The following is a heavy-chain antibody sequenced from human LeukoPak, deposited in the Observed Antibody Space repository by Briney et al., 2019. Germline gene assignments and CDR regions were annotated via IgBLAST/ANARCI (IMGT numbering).Heavy chain of an antibody. J-gene: IGHJ3*02. Sequence: ASVKVSCKASGYTFTGYYMHWVRQAPGQGLEWMGWINPNSGGTNYAQKFQGRVTMTRDTSISTAYMELSRLRSDDTAVYYCAKDPANTGGAFDIWGQGTMVTVSS. D-gene: IGHD2-15*01. CDR1: GYTFTGYY. CDR2: INPNSGGT. CDR3: AKDPANTGGAFDI. V-gene: IGHV1-2*02.